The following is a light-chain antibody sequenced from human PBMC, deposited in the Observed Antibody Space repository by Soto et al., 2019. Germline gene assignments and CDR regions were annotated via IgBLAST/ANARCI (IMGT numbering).Light chain of an antibody. Sequence: QSALTQPASVSGSPGQSITISCTGTSSDIDGFNYVSWYQQHPGTAPKLIIYEVSNRPSGISNRFSGSKSGNTASLTISGLQAEDEADYYCSSYTTTSTLGVFGGGTKVTVL. CDR1: SSDIDGFNY. CDR3: SSYTTTSTLGV. V-gene: IGLV2-14*01. CDR2: EVS. J-gene: IGLJ3*02.